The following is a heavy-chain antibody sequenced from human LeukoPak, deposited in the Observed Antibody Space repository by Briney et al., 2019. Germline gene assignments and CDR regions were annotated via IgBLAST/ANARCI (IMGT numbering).Heavy chain of an antibody. J-gene: IGHJ4*02. D-gene: IGHD2-15*01. CDR2: IYSGGST. CDR1: GFTVSSNY. V-gene: IGHV3-53*01. Sequence: GGSLRLSCAASGFTVSSNYMSWVRQAPGKGLEWVSVIYSGGSTYYADSVKGRFTISRDNSKNTLYLQMNSLRAEDTAVYYCVCSGGSWFVDYWGQGTLATVSS. CDR3: VCSGGSWFVDY.